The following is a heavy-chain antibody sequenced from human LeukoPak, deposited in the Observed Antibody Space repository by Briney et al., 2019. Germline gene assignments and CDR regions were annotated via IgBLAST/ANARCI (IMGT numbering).Heavy chain of an antibody. CDR2: VNHSGST. J-gene: IGHJ5*02. Sequence: PSETLSLTCAVYGGSFSGYYWSWIRQPPGKGLEWIGEVNHSGSTNYNPSLKSRVTISVDTSKNQFSLKLSSVTAADTAVYYCARGYAYDSSHPDWFDPWGQGTLVTVSS. D-gene: IGHD3-22*01. CDR1: GGSFSGYY. V-gene: IGHV4-34*01. CDR3: ARGYAYDSSHPDWFDP.